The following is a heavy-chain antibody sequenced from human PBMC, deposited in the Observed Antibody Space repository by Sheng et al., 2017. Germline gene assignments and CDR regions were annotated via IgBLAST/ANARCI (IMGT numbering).Heavy chain of an antibody. V-gene: IGHV4-30-2*01. CDR2: IYHSGST. Sequence: QLQLQESGSGLVKPSQTLSLTCAVSGGSISSGGYSWSWIRQPPGKGLEWIGYIYHSGSTYYNPSLKSRVTISVDRSKNQFSLKLSSVTAADTAVYYCARRGLLRVVTSPNWFRPRGAREPWSPSP. D-gene: IGHD2-8*02. CDR1: GGSISSGGYS. CDR3: ARRGLLRVVTSPNWFRPR. J-gene: IGHJ5*02.